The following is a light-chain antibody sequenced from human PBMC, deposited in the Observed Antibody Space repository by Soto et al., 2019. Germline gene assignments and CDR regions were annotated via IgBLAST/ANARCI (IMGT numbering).Light chain of an antibody. CDR3: CSYAGNYV. Sequence: QSVLTQPRSVSGSPGQSVTISCTGTSSDVGGYNFVSWYQQHPGKAPKLMIYDVTKRPSGVPDRFSGSKSGNTASLTISGLQADDEADYYCCSYAGNYVFGTGTKLTVL. V-gene: IGLV2-11*01. CDR1: SSDVGGYNF. CDR2: DVT. J-gene: IGLJ1*01.